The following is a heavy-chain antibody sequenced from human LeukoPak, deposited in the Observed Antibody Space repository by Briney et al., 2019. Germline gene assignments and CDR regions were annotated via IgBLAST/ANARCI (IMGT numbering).Heavy chain of an antibody. J-gene: IGHJ5*02. CDR1: GGPLSSGDYY. CDR2: IYYSGST. V-gene: IGHV4-30-4*01. Sequence: SETLSLTCTVSGGPLSSGDYYWSWIRQPPGKGLEWIGYIYYSGSTYYNPSLKSRVTISVDTSKNQFALKLSSVTAADTAVYYCARRVRNPNWFDPWGQGTLVTVSS. D-gene: IGHD1-14*01. CDR3: ARRVRNPNWFDP.